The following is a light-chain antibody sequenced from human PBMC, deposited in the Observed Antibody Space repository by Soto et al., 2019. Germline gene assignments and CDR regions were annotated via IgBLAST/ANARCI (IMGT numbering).Light chain of an antibody. CDR3: SSYTSSSTLCI. Sequence: QSVLTQPASVSGSPGQSITISCTGTSNDVGSYNYVSWYQQHPGKAPKLMIYDVSNRPSGVSNRFSGSKSDNTASLTISGLQAEDEADYYCSSYTSSSTLCIFGTGTKLTVL. V-gene: IGLV2-14*03. CDR1: SNDVGSYNY. CDR2: DVS. J-gene: IGLJ1*01.